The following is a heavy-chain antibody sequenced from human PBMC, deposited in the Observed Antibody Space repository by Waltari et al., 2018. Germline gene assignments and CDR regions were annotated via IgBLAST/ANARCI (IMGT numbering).Heavy chain of an antibody. J-gene: IGHJ4*02. Sequence: EVQLVESGGGLVKPGGSLRLSCAASGFTFSSYSMNWVRQAPGKGLEWASSISSSSNYIYYADSVKGRFTISRDNAKNSLYLQMNSLRAEDTAVYYCARVKGYGGSDYWGEGTLVTVSS. CDR2: ISSSSNYI. V-gene: IGHV3-21*01. CDR3: ARVKGYGGSDY. D-gene: IGHD2-15*01. CDR1: GFTFSSYS.